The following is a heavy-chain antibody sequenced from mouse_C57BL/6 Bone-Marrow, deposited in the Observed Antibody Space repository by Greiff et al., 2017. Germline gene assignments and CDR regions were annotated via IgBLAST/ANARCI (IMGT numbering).Heavy chain of an antibody. D-gene: IGHD1-1*02. V-gene: IGHV1-52*01. CDR2: IDPTDSET. J-gene: IGHJ3*01. CDR1: GYTFTSYW. Sequence: QVQLQQPGAELVRPGSSVKLSCKASGYTFTSYWMHWVKQRPIQGLEWIGNIDPTDSETHYNQKFKDKATLTVDKSSSTAYMQLSSRTSEDSAVYYCARELVLRFAYRVQWTLVTVSA. CDR3: ARELVLRFAY.